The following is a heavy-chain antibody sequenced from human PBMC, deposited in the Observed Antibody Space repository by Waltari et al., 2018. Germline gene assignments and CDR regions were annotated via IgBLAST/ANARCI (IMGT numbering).Heavy chain of an antibody. Sequence: QVQLVQSGAEVKKPGSSVKVSCKASGGTFSSYAISWVRQAPGQGLEWMGRIIPIFGTANDAQKFQGRVTITADKSTSTAYMELSSLRSEDTAVYYCARDYYGSGSLPHYYYGMDVWGQGTTVTVSS. CDR1: GGTFSSYA. CDR3: ARDYYGSGSLPHYYYGMDV. J-gene: IGHJ6*02. D-gene: IGHD3-10*01. CDR2: IIPIFGTA. V-gene: IGHV1-69*08.